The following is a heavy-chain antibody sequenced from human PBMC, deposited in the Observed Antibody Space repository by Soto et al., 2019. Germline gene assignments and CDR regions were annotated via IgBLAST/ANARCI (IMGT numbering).Heavy chain of an antibody. CDR2: ISWNSGNI. CDR1: GFTLNDYA. J-gene: IGHJ3*02. V-gene: IGHV3-9*01. Sequence: GGSLRLSCAASGFTLNDYAMHWVRQAPGKGLEWVSGISWNSGNIGYADSVKGRFTISRDNAKNSLYLQMNSLRPEDTALYYCAKEHGDYVLDAFDIWGQGTMVTVSS. CDR3: AKEHGDYVLDAFDI. D-gene: IGHD4-17*01.